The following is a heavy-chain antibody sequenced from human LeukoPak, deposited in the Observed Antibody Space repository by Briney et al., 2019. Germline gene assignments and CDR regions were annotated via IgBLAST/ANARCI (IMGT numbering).Heavy chain of an antibody. CDR2: IYSGGST. Sequence: GGSLRLSCAASGFTVSSNYMNWVRQAPGKGLEWVSIIYSGGSTYYADSVKGRFTISRDNAKNSLYLQMNSLRAEDTALYYCARHRTASDYWGQGTLVTVSS. CDR1: GFTVSSNY. CDR3: ARHRTASDY. J-gene: IGHJ4*02. V-gene: IGHV3-66*04. D-gene: IGHD4-17*01.